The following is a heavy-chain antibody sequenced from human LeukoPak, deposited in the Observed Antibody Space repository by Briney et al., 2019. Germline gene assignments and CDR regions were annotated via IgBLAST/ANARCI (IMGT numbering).Heavy chain of an antibody. Sequence: SETLSLTCTVSGGSISSYYWSWIRQPPGKGLEWIGYIYYSGSTNYNPSLKSRVTISVDTSKNQFSLKLSSVTAADTAVYYCARDHIVVVPAAEMPYWTKYYYYGMDVWGQGTTVTVSS. CDR2: IYYSGST. D-gene: IGHD2-2*01. CDR3: ARDHIVVVPAAEMPYWTKYYYYGMDV. V-gene: IGHV4-59*01. J-gene: IGHJ6*02. CDR1: GGSISSYY.